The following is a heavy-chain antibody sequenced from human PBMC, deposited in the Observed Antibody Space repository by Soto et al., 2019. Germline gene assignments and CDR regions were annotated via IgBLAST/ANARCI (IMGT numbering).Heavy chain of an antibody. CDR2: IDYTGGT. V-gene: IGHV4-30-4*01. Sequence: SETLSLTCSVSGASIRDGDYYWSWLRQPPGKGPEWIGIIDYTGGTHYNPTLTGPVSMSVDTSANQSSLKVNFVTAADSAVYYCARVGYGDYGRGYYSDFWGPGILVTVSS. CDR1: GASIRDGDYY. CDR3: ARVGYGDYGRGYYSDF. J-gene: IGHJ4*02. D-gene: IGHD4-17*01.